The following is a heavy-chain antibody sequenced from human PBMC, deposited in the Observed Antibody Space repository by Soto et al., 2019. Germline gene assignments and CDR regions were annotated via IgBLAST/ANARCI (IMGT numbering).Heavy chain of an antibody. CDR1: GFTFSSYS. D-gene: IGHD2-15*01. Sequence: GGSLRLSCAASGFTFSSYSMNWVRQAPGKGLEWVSSISSSSSYIYYADSVKGRFTISRDNAKNSLYLQMNSLRAEDTAVYYCARDCSGGSCRAGEGAFDISGQGTMVTVSS. J-gene: IGHJ3*02. CDR2: ISSSSSYI. V-gene: IGHV3-21*01. CDR3: ARDCSGGSCRAGEGAFDI.